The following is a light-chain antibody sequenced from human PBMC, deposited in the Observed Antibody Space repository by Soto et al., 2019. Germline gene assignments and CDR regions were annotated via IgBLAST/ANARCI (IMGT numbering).Light chain of an antibody. CDR2: AAS. Sequence: IQMTQSPSSLSASVGDRITITCRASQTISSYLNWYQQKPGRAPKLLIYAASNLQSGVPSRFSGSGSGTDFTLTIASLQPEDFASYYCQHSYSIPWTFGPGTTVEI. CDR1: QTISSY. V-gene: IGKV1-39*01. J-gene: IGKJ1*01. CDR3: QHSYSIPWT.